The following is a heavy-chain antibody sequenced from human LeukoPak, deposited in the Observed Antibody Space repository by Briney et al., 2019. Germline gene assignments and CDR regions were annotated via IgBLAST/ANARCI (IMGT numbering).Heavy chain of an antibody. CDR2: ISTGGRTI. Sequence: GGSPRLSCAASGFSFSAFEMNWVRQAPGKGLEWISHISTGGRTIYYADSVKGRFTISRDNAKNSLYLQMNSLRGEDTGVYYCARGSGYVLDYWTQGTLVTVSS. V-gene: IGHV3-48*03. D-gene: IGHD2-15*01. CDR3: ARGSGYVLDY. CDR1: GFSFSAFE. J-gene: IGHJ4*02.